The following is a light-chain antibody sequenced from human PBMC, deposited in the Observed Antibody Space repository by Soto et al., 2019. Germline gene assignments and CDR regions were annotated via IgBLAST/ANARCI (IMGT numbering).Light chain of an antibody. V-gene: IGKV3-15*01. CDR2: GAS. Sequence: EIVMTQSPATLSVPPGERVTLSCRASQSVSSNLAWYQQKPGQAPRLLIYGASTRATGIPARFSGSGSGTEFTLTISSLQSEDFAVYYCQQYKNWPPWYTFGQGTKLQIK. CDR3: QQYKNWPPWYT. J-gene: IGKJ2*01. CDR1: QSVSSN.